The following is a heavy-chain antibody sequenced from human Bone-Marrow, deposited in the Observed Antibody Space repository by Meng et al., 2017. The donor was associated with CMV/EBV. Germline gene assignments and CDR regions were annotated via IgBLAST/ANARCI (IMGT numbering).Heavy chain of an antibody. J-gene: IGHJ4*02. V-gene: IGHV1-2*02. CDR2: INPNSGGT. D-gene: IGHD6-6*01. CDR3: AREEYFSSSWDY. Sequence: ASVKVSCKASGYTFTGYYMHWVRQAPGQGLEWMGWINPNSGGTNYAQKFQGRVTMTRDTSISTAYMELSRLRSDDTAVYYCAREEYFSSSWDYWGQGTLVTVSS. CDR1: GYTFTGYY.